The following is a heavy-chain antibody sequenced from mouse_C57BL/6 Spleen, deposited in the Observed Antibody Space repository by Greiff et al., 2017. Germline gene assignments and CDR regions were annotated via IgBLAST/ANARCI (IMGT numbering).Heavy chain of an antibody. CDR2: IYPGDGDT. D-gene: IGHD1-1*01. V-gene: IGHV1-80*01. CDR1: GYAFSSYW. J-gene: IGHJ3*01. Sequence: VQLQQSGAELVKPGASVKISCKASGYAFSSYWMNWVKPRPGKGLEWIGQIYPGDGDTNYNGKFKGKATLTVDKSSSTAYMQLSSLTSEDSAVYFCARDGSSSWCAYWGQGTLVTVSA. CDR3: ARDGSSSWCAY.